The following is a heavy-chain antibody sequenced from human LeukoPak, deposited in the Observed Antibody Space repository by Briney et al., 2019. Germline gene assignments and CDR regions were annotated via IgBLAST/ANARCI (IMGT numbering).Heavy chain of an antibody. V-gene: IGHV4-39*07. CDR1: GGSISSSSYY. CDR2: INHSGST. J-gene: IGHJ3*02. D-gene: IGHD3-3*01. Sequence: SETLSLTCTVSGGSISSSSYYWGWIRQPPGKGLEWIGEINHSGSTNYNPSLKSRVTISVDTSKNQFSLKLSSVTAADTAVYYCARERGFTIFGVVTNDAFDIWGQGTMVTVSS. CDR3: ARERGFTIFGVVTNDAFDI.